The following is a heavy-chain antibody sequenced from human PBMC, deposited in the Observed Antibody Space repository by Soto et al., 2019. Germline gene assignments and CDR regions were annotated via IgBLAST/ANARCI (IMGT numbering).Heavy chain of an antibody. CDR3: ARETVVVTDAFDI. J-gene: IGHJ3*02. Sequence: GRSLRLSCAASGFTFSSYWMHWVRQAPGKGLVWVSRINSDGSSTSYADSVKGRFTISRDNAKNTLYLQMNSLRAEDTAVYYCARETVVVTDAFDICGEGTMVTVSS. CDR2: INSDGSST. D-gene: IGHD2-15*01. CDR1: GFTFSSYW. V-gene: IGHV3-74*01.